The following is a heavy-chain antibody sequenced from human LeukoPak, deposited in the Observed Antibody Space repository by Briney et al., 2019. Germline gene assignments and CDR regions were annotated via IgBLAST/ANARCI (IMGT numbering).Heavy chain of an antibody. CDR2: ISYDGSKK. J-gene: IGHJ4*02. V-gene: IGHV3-30-3*01. CDR1: GFTFSSYA. CDR3: ARAHRPTYDSSGYQALDY. D-gene: IGHD3-22*01. Sequence: GGSLRLSCAASGFTFSSYAMHWVRQAPGKGLEWVAVISYDGSKKYYADSVKGRFTISRDNSKNTLYLQMNSLRAEDTAVYYCARAHRPTYDSSGYQALDYWGQGTLVTVSS.